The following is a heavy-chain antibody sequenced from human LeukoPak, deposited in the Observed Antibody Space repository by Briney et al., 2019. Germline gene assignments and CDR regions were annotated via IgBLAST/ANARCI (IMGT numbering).Heavy chain of an antibody. V-gene: IGHV3-7*01. CDR2: IKPDGTEK. J-gene: IGHJ4*02. CDR3: ARDLYATGSHDS. D-gene: IGHD2/OR15-2a*01. CDR1: GITFSSYS. Sequence: GGSLRLSCAASGITFSSYSMNWVRQAPGKGLEWVGNIKPDGTEKYYGDSVKGRFTISRDNARNSLYLQMNSLRADDTAVYYCARDLYATGSHDSWGQGTLVTVSS.